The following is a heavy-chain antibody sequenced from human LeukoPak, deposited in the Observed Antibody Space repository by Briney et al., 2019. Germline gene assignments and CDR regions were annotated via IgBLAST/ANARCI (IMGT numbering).Heavy chain of an antibody. CDR2: IIPILGIA. CDR3: AREYYYDSPGP. J-gene: IGHJ5*02. Sequence: ASVKVSCKASGGTFSSYAISWVRQAPGQGLEWMGRIIPILGIANYAQKFQGRVTITADKSTSTAYMELSSLRSEDTAVYYCAREYYYDSPGPWGQGTLVTVSS. V-gene: IGHV1-69*04. D-gene: IGHD3-22*01. CDR1: GGTFSSYA.